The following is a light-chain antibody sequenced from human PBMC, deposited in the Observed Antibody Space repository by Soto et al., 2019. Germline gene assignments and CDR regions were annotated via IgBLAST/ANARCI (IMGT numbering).Light chain of an antibody. CDR1: QSISYN. CDR3: QQYNNWPPLYT. V-gene: IGKV3-15*01. CDR2: GAS. Sequence: EIVMTQSPATLSMSPGERATLSCRASQSISYNLAWYQQKPGQAPRLLIYGASTRATGIPARFSGSGSGTDFTLTISSLQSEDFAVYYCQQYNNWPPLYTFGQGTKLGNK. J-gene: IGKJ2*01.